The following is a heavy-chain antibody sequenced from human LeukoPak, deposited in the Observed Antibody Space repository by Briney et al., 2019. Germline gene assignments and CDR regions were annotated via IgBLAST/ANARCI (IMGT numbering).Heavy chain of an antibody. V-gene: IGHV1-18*01. CDR1: GYTFTSYG. Sequence: ASVKVSCKASGYTFTSYGISWVRQAPGQGLEWMGWISAYNGNTNYAQKLQGRVTMTTDTSTSTAYMELRSLRSDDTTVYYCARENCSGGSCYSRWFDPWGQGTLVTVSS. J-gene: IGHJ5*02. CDR3: ARENCSGGSCYSRWFDP. D-gene: IGHD2-15*01. CDR2: ISAYNGNT.